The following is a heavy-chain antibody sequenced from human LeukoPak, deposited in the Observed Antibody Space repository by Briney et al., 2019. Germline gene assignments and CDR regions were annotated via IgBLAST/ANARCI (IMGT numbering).Heavy chain of an antibody. J-gene: IGHJ4*02. CDR2: ISAYNGNT. V-gene: IGHV1-18*01. D-gene: IGHD1-7*01. CDR3: ARAGPRLWYGGGTGTHYYFDY. Sequence: ASVTVSCKASGYTFTSYGISWVRQAPGQGLEWMGWISAYNGNTNYAQKLQGRVTMTTDTSTSTAYMELRSLRSDDTAVYYCARAGPRLWYGGGTGTHYYFDYWGQGTLVTVSS. CDR1: GYTFTSYG.